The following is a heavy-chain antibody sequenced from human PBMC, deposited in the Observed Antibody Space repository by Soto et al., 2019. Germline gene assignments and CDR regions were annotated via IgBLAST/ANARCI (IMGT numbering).Heavy chain of an antibody. CDR1: GYTFTSFG. J-gene: IGHJ3*02. V-gene: IGHV1-18*01. Sequence: QVQLVQSGAEVKKPGASVKVSCKASGYTFTSFGISWVRQAPGQGLEWMGWISAYNGNTNYAENLQGRVTMTTDTSTSTAYQELRSLRSYDTPEYYCARDHRGGTDALDIWGQGTMDTVSS. CDR3: ARDHRGGTDALDI. CDR2: ISAYNGNT. D-gene: IGHD2-15*01.